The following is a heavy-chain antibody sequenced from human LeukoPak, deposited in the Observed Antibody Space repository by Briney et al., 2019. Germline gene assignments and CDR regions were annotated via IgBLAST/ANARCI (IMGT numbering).Heavy chain of an antibody. CDR3: ARGEGGYDFWCGYYGVYGMDV. D-gene: IGHD3-3*01. J-gene: IGHJ6*02. CDR2: IYYSGST. V-gene: IGHV4-31*03. Sequence: PSETLSLTCTVSGGSISSGGYYWSWIRQHPGKGLEWIGYIYYSGSTYYNPSLKSRVTISVDTSKNQFSLKLSSVTAADTAVYYCARGEGGYDFWCGYYGVYGMDVWGQGTTVTVSS. CDR1: GGSISSGGYY.